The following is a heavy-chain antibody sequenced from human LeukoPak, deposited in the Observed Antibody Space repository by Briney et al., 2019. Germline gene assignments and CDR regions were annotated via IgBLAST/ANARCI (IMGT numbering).Heavy chain of an antibody. CDR1: GGSISSSSYY. D-gene: IGHD2-15*01. Sequence: SETLSLTCTVSGGSISSSSYYWGWIRQPPGKGLEWIGSIYYSGSTYYNPSLKSRVTISVYTSKNQFSLKLSSVTAADTAVYYCARDLCSGGSCYPDYWGQGTLVTVSS. CDR2: IYYSGST. CDR3: ARDLCSGGSCYPDY. J-gene: IGHJ4*02. V-gene: IGHV4-39*02.